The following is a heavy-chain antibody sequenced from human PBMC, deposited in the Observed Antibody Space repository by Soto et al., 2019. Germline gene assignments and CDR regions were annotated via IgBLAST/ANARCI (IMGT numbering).Heavy chain of an antibody. CDR3: ARYYYGSGSYPTDWFDP. CDR2: IYYSGST. Sequence: SETLSLTCTVSGGSISSYYWSWIRQPPGKGLEWIGYIYYSGSTNYNPSLKSRVTISVDTSKNQFSLKLSSVTAADTAVYYCARYYYGSGSYPTDWFDPWGQGTLVTVS. D-gene: IGHD3-10*01. CDR1: GGSISSYY. J-gene: IGHJ5*02. V-gene: IGHV4-59*01.